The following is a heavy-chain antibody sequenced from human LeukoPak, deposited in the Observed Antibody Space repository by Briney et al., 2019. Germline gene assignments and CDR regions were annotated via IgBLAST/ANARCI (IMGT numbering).Heavy chain of an antibody. Sequence: ASVKVSCKASGGTFSSYAISWMRQAPGQGLEWMGGIIPIFGTANYAQKFRGRVTITADESTSTAYMELSSLRSEDTAVYYCARASRSFVWATFDYWGQGTLVTVSS. CDR2: IIPIFGTA. J-gene: IGHJ4*02. CDR3: ARASRSFVWATFDY. CDR1: GGTFSSYA. D-gene: IGHD1-26*01. V-gene: IGHV1-69*13.